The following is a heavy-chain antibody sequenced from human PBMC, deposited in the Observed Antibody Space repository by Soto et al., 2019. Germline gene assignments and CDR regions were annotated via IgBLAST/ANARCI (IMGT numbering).Heavy chain of an antibody. CDR2: ISYDGNNK. Sequence: PGGSLRLSCAASGFTYSTYTMHWVRQAPGKGLEWVAVISYDGNNKFYADSVKGRFTISRDSTKQTLYLQMNSLRPEDTAVYYCAKGSSRGSDFDYWGQGTLVTVSS. CDR1: GFTYSTYT. J-gene: IGHJ4*02. D-gene: IGHD6-13*01. V-gene: IGHV3-30-3*01. CDR3: AKGSSRGSDFDY.